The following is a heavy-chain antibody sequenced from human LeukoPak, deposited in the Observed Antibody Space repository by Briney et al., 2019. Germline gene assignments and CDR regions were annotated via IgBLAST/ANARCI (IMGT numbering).Heavy chain of an antibody. CDR2: IYYSGST. CDR3: ARAGSEYSSGWYDY. V-gene: IGHV4-39*07. Sequence: SETLSLTCTVSGGSISSSSYYWGWIRQPPGKGLEWIGSIYYSGSTYYNPSLKSRVTISVDTSKNQFSPKLSSVTAADTAVYYCARAGSEYSSGWYDYWGQGTLVTVSS. CDR1: GGSISSSSYY. D-gene: IGHD6-19*01. J-gene: IGHJ4*02.